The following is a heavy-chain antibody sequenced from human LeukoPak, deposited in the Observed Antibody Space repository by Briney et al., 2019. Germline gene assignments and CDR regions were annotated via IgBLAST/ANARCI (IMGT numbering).Heavy chain of an antibody. V-gene: IGHV4-31*03. D-gene: IGHD2-2*01. CDR1: GGSISSGGYY. CDR3: ARGISSTSLDL. CDR2: IYYSGST. Sequence: SSETLSLTCTVSGGSISSGGYYWSWIRQHPGKGLEWIGYIYYSGSTYYNPSLKSRVTILVDTSKNQFSLKLSSVTAADTAVYYCARGISSTSLDLWGRGTLVTVSS. J-gene: IGHJ2*01.